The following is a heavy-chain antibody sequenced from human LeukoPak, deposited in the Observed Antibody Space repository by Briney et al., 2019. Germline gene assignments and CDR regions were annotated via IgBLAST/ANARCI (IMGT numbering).Heavy chain of an antibody. CDR3: AKESQYSSSWSSGYYYYYYGMDV. V-gene: IGHV3-30*18. J-gene: IGHJ6*02. Sequence: GGSLRLSCAASGFTFSSYGMHWVRQAPCKGLEWVAVISYDGSNKYYADSVKGRFTISRDNSKNTLYLQMNSLRAEDTAVYYCAKESQYSSSWSSGYYYYYYGMDVWGQGTTVTVSS. CDR2: ISYDGSNK. CDR1: GFTFSSYG. D-gene: IGHD6-13*01.